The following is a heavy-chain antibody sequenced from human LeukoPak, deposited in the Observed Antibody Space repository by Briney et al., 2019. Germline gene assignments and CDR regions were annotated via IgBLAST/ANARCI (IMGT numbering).Heavy chain of an antibody. Sequence: PSETLSLTCTVSGGSISSNNYYWGWIRQPPGKGLEWIGSIYYSGSTYYNSSLKSRVTISVDTSKNQFSLKLSSVTAADTAVYYCAKSVTTWRSWFDPWGQGTLVTVSS. V-gene: IGHV4-39*07. J-gene: IGHJ5*02. CDR2: IYYSGST. CDR1: GGSISSNNYY. D-gene: IGHD4-17*01. CDR3: AKSVTTWRSWFDP.